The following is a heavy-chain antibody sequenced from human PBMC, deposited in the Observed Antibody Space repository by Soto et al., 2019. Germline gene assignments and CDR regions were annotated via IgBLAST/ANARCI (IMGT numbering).Heavy chain of an antibody. CDR2: IDWDDDK. CDR1: GFSLSTSGMC. Sequence: SGPTLVNPTQTLTLTCTFSGFSLSTSGMCVSWIRQPPGKALEWLARIDWDDDKYYSTSLKTRLTISKGTSKNQVVLTMTNMDPVDTATYYCASSYGSGSPYYYGMDVWGQGTTVTVSS. J-gene: IGHJ6*02. D-gene: IGHD3-10*01. CDR3: ASSYGSGSPYYYGMDV. V-gene: IGHV2-70*11.